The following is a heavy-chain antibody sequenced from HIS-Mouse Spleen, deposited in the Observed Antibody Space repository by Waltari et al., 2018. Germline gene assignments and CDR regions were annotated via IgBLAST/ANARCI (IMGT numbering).Heavy chain of an antibody. D-gene: IGHD6-19*01. Sequence: QVTLRESGPALVKPTQTLTLTCTFSGFSLSTSGMCVSWIRQPPGKALEWLARIDWDDDKYYSTRMKTRLTISRDTSKTQVVLTMTNMDPLDTATYYCARIAEGYTSGWYAFDYWGQGTLVTVSS. J-gene: IGHJ4*02. CDR1: GFSLSTSGMC. CDR3: ARIAEGYTSGWYAFDY. V-gene: IGHV2-70*15. CDR2: IDWDDDK.